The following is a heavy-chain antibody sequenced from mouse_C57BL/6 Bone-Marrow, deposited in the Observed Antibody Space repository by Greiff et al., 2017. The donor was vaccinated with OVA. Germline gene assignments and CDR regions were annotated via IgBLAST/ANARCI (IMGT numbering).Heavy chain of an antibody. Sequence: EVKLQESGEGLVKPGGSLKLSCAASGFTFSSYAMSWVRQTPEKRLEWVAYISSGGDYIYYADTVKGRFTISRDNARNTLYLQMSSLKSEDPAMYYCTRLLDAMDYWGQGTSVTVSS. CDR3: TRLLDAMDY. V-gene: IGHV5-9-1*02. J-gene: IGHJ4*01. CDR2: ISSGGDYI. D-gene: IGHD2-1*01. CDR1: GFTFSSYA.